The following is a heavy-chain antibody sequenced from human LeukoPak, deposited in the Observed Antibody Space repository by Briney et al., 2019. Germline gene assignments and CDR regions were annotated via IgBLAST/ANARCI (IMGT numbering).Heavy chain of an antibody. D-gene: IGHD6-13*01. CDR2: IKQEGSQK. Sequence: GGALRHSCEASGLTFSSHWMSWVRQAPGKGPEWVANIKQEGSQKSYVDSVKGRFTISRDNAKNPLYLQMNSLRAEDTAVYYCASQPIAAAGSRRYYWGHGTLFTVSS. V-gene: IGHV3-7*03. J-gene: IGHJ4*01. CDR1: GLTFSSHW. CDR3: ASQPIAAAGSRRYY.